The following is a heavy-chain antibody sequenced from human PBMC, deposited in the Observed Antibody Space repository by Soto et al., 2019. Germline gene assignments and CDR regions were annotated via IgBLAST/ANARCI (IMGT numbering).Heavy chain of an antibody. Sequence: GGSLRLSCAASGFTFSSYSMNWVRQAPGKGLEWVSSISSSSSYIYYADSVKGRFTISRDNAKNSLYLQMNSLRAEDTAVYYCARDQVTTEYCYYYGMDVWGQGTTVTVSS. CDR3: ARDQVTTEYCYYYGMDV. J-gene: IGHJ6*02. V-gene: IGHV3-21*01. CDR2: ISSSSSYI. CDR1: GFTFSSYS. D-gene: IGHD4-17*01.